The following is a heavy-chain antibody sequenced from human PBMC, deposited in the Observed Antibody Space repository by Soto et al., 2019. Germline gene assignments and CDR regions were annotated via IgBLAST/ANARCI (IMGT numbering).Heavy chain of an antibody. Sequence: QGQLVQSGPEVKKPGSSVKVSCKDSGGLFSSFAISWVRQAPGQGLEWLGGIIPVFGTTNYAEKFQARVTITADESTNTVYMELSSLTSGDTAMYYCARGGGPYVWFNEFWGQGTLVTVSS. D-gene: IGHD2-21*01. CDR3: ARGGGPYVWFNEF. V-gene: IGHV1-69*01. J-gene: IGHJ4*02. CDR1: GGLFSSFA. CDR2: IIPVFGTT.